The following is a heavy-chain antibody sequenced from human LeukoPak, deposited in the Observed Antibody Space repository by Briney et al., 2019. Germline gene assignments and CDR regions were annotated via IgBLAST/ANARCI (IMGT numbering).Heavy chain of an antibody. V-gene: IGHV4-34*01. D-gene: IGHD6-6*01. CDR1: GVFFYGFY. CDR3: ARDVGARLPGY. Sequence: PSETLSLTCDVSGVFFYGFYWSWIRQTPGQGLEWSGELYHAGSTNYNPSLKSRVTISKNKSKNHLSLKRTSVTAAATAVYYCARDVGARLPGYWGQGTLVTVSS. CDR2: LYHAGST. J-gene: IGHJ4*02.